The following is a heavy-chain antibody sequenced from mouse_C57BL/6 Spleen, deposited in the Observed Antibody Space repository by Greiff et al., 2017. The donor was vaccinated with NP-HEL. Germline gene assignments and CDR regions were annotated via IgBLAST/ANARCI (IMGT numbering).Heavy chain of an antibody. D-gene: IGHD2-1*01. Sequence: QVQLQQSGAELMKPGASVKLSCTATGYTFTGYWIAWVKQRPGHGLEWIGEILPGSGSTNYTEKFKGKATFTADTSSNTAYMQLSSLTTEDSAIYYCARYPTTCYFDYWGQGTTLTVSS. J-gene: IGHJ2*01. CDR1: GYTFTGYW. CDR3: ARYPTTCYFDY. V-gene: IGHV1-9*01. CDR2: ILPGSGST.